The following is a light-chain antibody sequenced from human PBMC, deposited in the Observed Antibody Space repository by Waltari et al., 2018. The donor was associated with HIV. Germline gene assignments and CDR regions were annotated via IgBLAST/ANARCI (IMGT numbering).Light chain of an antibody. CDR1: KSNVGNNF. J-gene: IGLJ3*02. CDR2: RND. CDR3: ASWDDNLGHWV. V-gene: IGLV1-44*01. Sequence: QSVLTQPPSASRTPGQRVLMSCSGNKSNVGNNFVSWFQQVPGGAPKLVICRNDRRPSGVPDRFSGAKSGSSASLAISGLQSDDEADYFCASWDDNLGHWVFGVGTKLTV.